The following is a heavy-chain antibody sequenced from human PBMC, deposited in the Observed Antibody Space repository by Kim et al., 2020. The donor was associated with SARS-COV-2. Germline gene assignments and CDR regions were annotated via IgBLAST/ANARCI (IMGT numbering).Heavy chain of an antibody. CDR2: ISGSSTYI. V-gene: IGHV3-21*06. CDR3: ASYTVIDF. Sequence: GGSLRLSCAASGFTFNNYYMTWVRQATGKGLEWVSSISGSSTYIYYSDSVKGRFAISRDNAKNLLYLQMNSLRVEDTAVYYCASYTVIDFWGQGILVTVSS. CDR1: GFTFNNYY. J-gene: IGHJ4*02. D-gene: IGHD3-16*01.